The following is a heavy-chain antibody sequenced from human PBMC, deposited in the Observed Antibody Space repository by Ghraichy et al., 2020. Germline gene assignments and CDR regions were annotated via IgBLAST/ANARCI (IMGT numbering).Heavy chain of an antibody. CDR3: AGAPYYDSSGYYHGNAFDI. D-gene: IGHD3-22*01. V-gene: IGHV4-34*01. CDR1: GGSFSGYY. J-gene: IGHJ3*02. CDR2: INHSGST. Sequence: SETLSLTCAVYGGSFSGYYWSWIRQPPGKGLEWIGEINHSGSTNYNPSLKSRVTISVDTSKNQFSLKLSSVTAADTAVYYCAGAPYYDSSGYYHGNAFDIWGQGTMVTVSS.